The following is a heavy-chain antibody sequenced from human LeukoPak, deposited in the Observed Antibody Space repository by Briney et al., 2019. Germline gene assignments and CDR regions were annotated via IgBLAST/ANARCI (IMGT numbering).Heavy chain of an antibody. CDR3: ARGRYDFWSGYYDRFDP. Sequence: SETLSLTCTASGGSISSYYWSWIRQPAGKGLEWIGRIYTSGSTNYNPSLKSRVTMSVDTSKNQFSLKLSSVTAADTAVYYCARGRYDFWSGYYDRFDPWGQGTLVTVSS. CDR1: GGSISSYY. V-gene: IGHV4-4*07. D-gene: IGHD3-3*01. J-gene: IGHJ5*02. CDR2: IYTSGST.